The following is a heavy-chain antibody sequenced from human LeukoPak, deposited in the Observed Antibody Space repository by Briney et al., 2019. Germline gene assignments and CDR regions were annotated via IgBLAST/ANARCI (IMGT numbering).Heavy chain of an antibody. Sequence: GRSLRLSCAASGFTFSSYGMHWVRQAPGKGLEWLAIISYDGSDKYYADSVKGRFTISRDNSKNTLYLQMNSLRAEDTAVYYCAKDSDFWSGYCDYWGQGTLVTVSS. CDR3: AKDSDFWSGYCDY. V-gene: IGHV3-30*18. D-gene: IGHD3-3*01. CDR2: ISYDGSDK. J-gene: IGHJ4*02. CDR1: GFTFSSYG.